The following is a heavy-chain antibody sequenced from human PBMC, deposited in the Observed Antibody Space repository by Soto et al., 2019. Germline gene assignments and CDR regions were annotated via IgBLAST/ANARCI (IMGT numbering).Heavy chain of an antibody. CDR1: GFTFSDYH. D-gene: IGHD5-18*01. CDR2: MSSTGNTI. V-gene: IGHV3-11*01. J-gene: IGHJ6*02. Sequence: QVQLVESGGGLVKPGGSLRLSCAASGFTFSDYHMHWIRQAPGKGLEWISYMSSTGNTIYHADSVKGRFTISRDNAKNSLFLQMNTLRAEDTAVYYCARGGPSYGWSYYYGLDVWGQGTTVTVSS. CDR3: ARGGPSYGWSYYYGLDV.